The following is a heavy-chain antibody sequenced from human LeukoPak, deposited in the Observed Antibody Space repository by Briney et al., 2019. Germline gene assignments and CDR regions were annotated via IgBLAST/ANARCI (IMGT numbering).Heavy chain of an antibody. CDR3: ARDRGYNADDPGSWRAFEI. CDR2: IYYIGST. D-gene: IGHD5-18*01. CDR1: GGSISSYY. Sequence: PSETLSLTCTVSGGSISSYYWSWLRQPPGKGLEWIGYIYYIGSTNYNPSLKSRVTISLDTSKNHFSLKLNSVTAADTAVYYCARDRGYNADDPGSWRAFEIWGQGTMVTVSS. V-gene: IGHV4-59*01. J-gene: IGHJ3*02.